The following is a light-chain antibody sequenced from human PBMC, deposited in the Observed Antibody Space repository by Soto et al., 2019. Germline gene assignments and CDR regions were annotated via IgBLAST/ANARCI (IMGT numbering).Light chain of an antibody. Sequence: DIQMTQSPSTLSASVGDRVTITCRASQSISNWLAWYQQKPGKAPKLLIYDVSRLESGVPSRFSGSGSVTEFTLTISSLQPDDFATYYCQQYNSYPWTFGQGTKVDIK. J-gene: IGKJ1*01. CDR1: QSISNW. V-gene: IGKV1-5*01. CDR3: QQYNSYPWT. CDR2: DVS.